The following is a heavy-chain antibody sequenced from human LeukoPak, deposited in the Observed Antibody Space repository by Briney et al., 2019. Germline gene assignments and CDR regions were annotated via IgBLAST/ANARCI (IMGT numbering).Heavy chain of an antibody. CDR1: GFPFSSYA. D-gene: IGHD3-22*01. J-gene: IGHJ4*02. Sequence: GGSLRLSCTASGFPFSSYAMTWVRQAPGKGLEWVSTISGSGDNTYYADSVKGRFTISRGNSKNTLYLQMNSLRAEDTAVYYCAKANYYDSSGYYENLDYWGQGTLVTVSS. V-gene: IGHV3-23*01. CDR2: ISGSGDNT. CDR3: AKANYYDSSGYYENLDY.